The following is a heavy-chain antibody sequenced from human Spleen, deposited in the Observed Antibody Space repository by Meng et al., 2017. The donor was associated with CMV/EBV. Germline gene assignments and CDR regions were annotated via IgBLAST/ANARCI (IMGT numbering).Heavy chain of an antibody. J-gene: IGHJ4*02. CDR3: ARQLSCSSTSCYKGGYYFDY. V-gene: IGHV5-51*01. CDR2: IYPGDSDT. D-gene: IGHD2-2*02. CDR1: GYSFAHYW. Sequence: KVSCKGSGYSFAHYWIGWVRQMPGKGLEWMGIIYPGDSDTRYSPSFQGQVTISADKSISTAYLQWSSLKASDTAMYYCARQLSCSSTSCYKGGYYFDYWGQGTLVTVSS.